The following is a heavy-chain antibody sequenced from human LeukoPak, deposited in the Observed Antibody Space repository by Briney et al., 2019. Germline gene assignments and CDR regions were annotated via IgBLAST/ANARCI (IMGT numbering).Heavy chain of an antibody. CDR3: AKETSASRGLDY. CDR1: GFTFDDYT. CDR2: ISWDGGST. J-gene: IGHJ4*02. D-gene: IGHD1-26*01. V-gene: IGHV3-43*01. Sequence: GGSLRLSCAASGFTFDDYTMHWVRQAPGKGLEWVSLISWDGGSTYYADSVKGRFTISRDNSKNSLYLQMNSLRTEDTALYYCAKETSASRGLDYWGQGTLVTVSS.